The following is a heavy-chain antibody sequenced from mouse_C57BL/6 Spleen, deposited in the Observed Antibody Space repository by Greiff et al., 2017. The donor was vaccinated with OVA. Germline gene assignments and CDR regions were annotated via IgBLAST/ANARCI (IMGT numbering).Heavy chain of an antibody. D-gene: IGHD2-1*01. CDR3: ARSGDGIYYAMDY. J-gene: IGHJ4*01. CDR1: GYAFSSSW. Sequence: VQLQESGPELVKPGASVKISCKASGYAFSSSWMNWVKQRPGKGLEWIGRIYPGDGDTNYNGKFKGKATLTADKSSSTAYMQLSSLTSEDSAVYFCARSGDGIYYAMDYWGQGTSVTVSS. CDR2: IYPGDGDT. V-gene: IGHV1-82*01.